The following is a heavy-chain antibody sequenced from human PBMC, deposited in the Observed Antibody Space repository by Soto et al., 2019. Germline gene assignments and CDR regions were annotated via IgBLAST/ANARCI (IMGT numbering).Heavy chain of an antibody. Sequence: QVKLQESGPGLVQPAQTLSLSCTVSGGSITSGGIYWSWLRQHPRQGLEWIGYIYHSGSTTYNPSLTSRVTSSVDTSKNQFSLTVTSLTVADTAVYYCARFNSRSGTEYFDYWGQGTLVTVSS. J-gene: IGHJ4*02. V-gene: IGHV4-31*03. CDR2: IYHSGST. CDR1: GGSITSGGIY. CDR3: ARFNSRSGTEYFDY. D-gene: IGHD6-19*01.